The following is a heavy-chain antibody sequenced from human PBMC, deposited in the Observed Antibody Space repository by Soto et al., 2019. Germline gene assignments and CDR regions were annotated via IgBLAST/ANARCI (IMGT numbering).Heavy chain of an antibody. CDR3: ARHKGIAAAGSWEYYYYYGMDV. Sequence: SETLSLTCTVSGGSISSSSYYWGWIRQPPGKGLEWIGSIYYSGSTYYNPSLKSRVTISVDTSKNQFSLKLSSVTAADMAVYYCARHKGIAAAGSWEYYYYYGMDVWGQGTTVTVSS. D-gene: IGHD6-13*01. J-gene: IGHJ6*02. CDR2: IYYSGST. V-gene: IGHV4-39*01. CDR1: GGSISSSSYY.